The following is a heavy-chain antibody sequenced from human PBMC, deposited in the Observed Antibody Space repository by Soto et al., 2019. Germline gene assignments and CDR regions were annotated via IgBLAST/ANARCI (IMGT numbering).Heavy chain of an antibody. V-gene: IGHV4-31*03. CDR2: IYYRGGT. CDR1: GGSIRSGGYF. CDR3: ARFAKEENPKLESWYAFDF. D-gene: IGHD6-13*01. Sequence: TLSLTCTLSGGSIRSGGYFWSWVRQQPGKGLEWIGHIYYRGGTSYNPSLESRVAMSVDTSKNEFTLKVNSVTAADTAIYYCARFAKEENPKLESWYAFDFWGRGTLVTVSS. J-gene: IGHJ4*02.